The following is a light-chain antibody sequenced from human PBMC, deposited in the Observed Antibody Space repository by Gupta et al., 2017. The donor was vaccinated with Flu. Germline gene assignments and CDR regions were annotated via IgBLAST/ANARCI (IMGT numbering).Light chain of an antibody. CDR3: QSYDSSLSGSGVV. V-gene: IGLV1-40*01. J-gene: IGLJ2*01. CDR2: NNN. CDR1: SPNIGAGYD. Sequence: QSVLTLPASVSGAPGQRVTISCTGNSPNIGAGYDVHWYQQLPGTAPKLLIYNNNNRPSGVPDRFSGSKSGTSASLAITGLQAEDEADYYCQSYDSSLSGSGVVFGGGTKLTVL.